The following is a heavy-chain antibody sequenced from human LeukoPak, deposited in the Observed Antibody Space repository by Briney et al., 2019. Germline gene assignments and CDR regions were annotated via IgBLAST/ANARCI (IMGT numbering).Heavy chain of an antibody. V-gene: IGHV3-48*03. Sequence: PGGSLRLSCAASGLTFSSYEMNWVRQAPGKGLEWVSYINSSGSSIYYADSVKGRFTISRDNAKKSLYLQMHSLRAEDTAVYYCARDSHKFDSSGYYPDAFDIWGQGTMVTVSS. CDR2: INSSGSSI. CDR3: ARDSHKFDSSGYYPDAFDI. J-gene: IGHJ3*02. CDR1: GLTFSSYE. D-gene: IGHD3-22*01.